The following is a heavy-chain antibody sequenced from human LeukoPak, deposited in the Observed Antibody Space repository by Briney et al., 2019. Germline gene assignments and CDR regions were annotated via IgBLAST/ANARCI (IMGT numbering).Heavy chain of an antibody. J-gene: IGHJ4*02. D-gene: IGHD1-26*01. Sequence: GGSLRLSCAASGFTFSSYSMNWVRQAPGKGLEWVSSISSSSYIYYADSVKGRFTISRDNAKDSLYLQMNSLRAEDTAVYYCAMGIVGATGYWGQGTLVTVSS. CDR3: AMGIVGATGY. CDR2: ISSSSYI. V-gene: IGHV3-21*01. CDR1: GFTFSSYS.